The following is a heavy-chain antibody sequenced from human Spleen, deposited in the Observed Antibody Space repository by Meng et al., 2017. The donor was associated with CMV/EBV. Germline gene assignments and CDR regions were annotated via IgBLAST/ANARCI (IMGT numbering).Heavy chain of an antibody. D-gene: IGHD6-19*01. CDR2: IYYSGST. CDR1: GGSVSRGSYS. Sequence: GGSVSRGSYSWSWIRQPPGKGLEWIGYIYYSGSTNYNPSLKSRVTISVDTSKNQFSLKLSSVTAADTAVYYCARVSVIAVAGNWFDPWGQGTLVTVSS. V-gene: IGHV4-61*01. CDR3: ARVSVIAVAGNWFDP. J-gene: IGHJ5*02.